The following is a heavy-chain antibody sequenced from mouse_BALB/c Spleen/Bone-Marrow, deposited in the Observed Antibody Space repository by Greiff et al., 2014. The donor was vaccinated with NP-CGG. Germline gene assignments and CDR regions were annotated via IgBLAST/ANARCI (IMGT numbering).Heavy chain of an antibody. J-gene: IGHJ3*01. CDR2: IDPANGNT. V-gene: IGHV14-3*02. CDR3: ASYYYGSSYGFAY. CDR1: GFNIKDTY. D-gene: IGHD1-1*01. Sequence: GPLKESGAELLKPGASVKLSFPASGFNIKDTYMHWVEQRPEQGLGWIGRIDPANGNTRYDPKFQGKATITADTSSNTAYLQLSSLTSEDTAVYYCASYYYGSSYGFAYWGQGTLVTVSA.